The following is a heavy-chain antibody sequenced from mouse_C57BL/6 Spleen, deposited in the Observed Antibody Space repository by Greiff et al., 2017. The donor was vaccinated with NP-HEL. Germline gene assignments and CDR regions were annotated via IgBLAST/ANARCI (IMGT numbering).Heavy chain of an antibody. D-gene: IGHD2-2*01. CDR3: TKSMVTTGEGYFDY. Sequence: EVQLQESGTVLARPGASVKMSCKTSGYTFTSYWMHWVKQRPGQGLEWIGAIYPGNSDTSYNQKFKGKAKLTAVTSASTAYMELSSLTNEDSAVYYCTKSMVTTGEGYFDYWGQGTTLTVSS. J-gene: IGHJ2*01. CDR1: GYTFTSYW. CDR2: IYPGNSDT. V-gene: IGHV1-5*01.